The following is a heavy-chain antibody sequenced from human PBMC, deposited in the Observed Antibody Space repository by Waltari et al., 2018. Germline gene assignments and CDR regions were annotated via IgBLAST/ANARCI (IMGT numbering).Heavy chain of an antibody. Sequence: VQLVQSGASVKKPVESLKISCKDSVYSFTSYWIRCVRQMPGKGLEWMGIIYPGDADTRDSPSFQGDVTSSADKSISTAYLQWSSLKASDTAMYYCARPRGAAGTGARWGQGTLVTVSS. V-gene: IGHV5-51*03. CDR2: IYPGDADT. CDR3: ARPRGAAGTGAR. J-gene: IGHJ4*02. CDR1: VYSFTSYW. D-gene: IGHD6-13*01.